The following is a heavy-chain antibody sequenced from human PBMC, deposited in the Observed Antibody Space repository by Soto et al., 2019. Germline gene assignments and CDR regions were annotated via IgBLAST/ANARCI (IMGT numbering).Heavy chain of an antibody. CDR3: SSREDYYDSSGNHDY. V-gene: IGHV3-21*01. CDR1: GFTFSSYI. D-gene: IGHD3-22*01. J-gene: IGHJ4*02. Sequence: GGSLRLSCAASGFTFSSYIMNWVRQAPGKGLEWVSSISSSSSYIYYADSVKGRFTISRDNAKNSLYLQMNSLRAEDTAVYYCSSREDYYDSSGNHDYWGQGTLVTVSS. CDR2: ISSSSSYI.